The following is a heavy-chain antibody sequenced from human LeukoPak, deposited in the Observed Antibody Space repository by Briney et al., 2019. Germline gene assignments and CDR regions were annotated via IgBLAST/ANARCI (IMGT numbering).Heavy chain of an antibody. J-gene: IGHJ4*02. V-gene: IGHV4-39*01. CDR1: GGSISSSSYY. CDR2: IYYSGST. D-gene: IGHD2-15*01. Sequence: SETLSLTCTVSGGSISSSSYYWGWIRQPPGKGLEWIGSIYYSGSTYYNPPLKSRVTISVDTSKNQFSLKLSSVTAADTAVYYCATHIVVVVAATQWGQGTLVTVSS. CDR3: ATHIVVVVAATQ.